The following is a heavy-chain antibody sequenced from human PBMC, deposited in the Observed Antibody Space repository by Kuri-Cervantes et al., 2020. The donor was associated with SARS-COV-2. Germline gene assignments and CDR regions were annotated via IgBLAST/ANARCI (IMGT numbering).Heavy chain of an antibody. V-gene: IGHV3-74*01. CDR2: INSDGSST. Sequence: ETLSLTCAASGFTFSSYWMHWVRQAPGKGLVWVSRINSDGSSTSYADSVKGRFTISRDNAKNTLYLQMNSLRAEDTAVYYCARGGYSTRPPSYYYYMDVWGKGTTVTVSS. J-gene: IGHJ6*03. D-gene: IGHD5-18*01. CDR3: ARGGYSTRPPSYYYYMDV. CDR1: GFTFSSYW.